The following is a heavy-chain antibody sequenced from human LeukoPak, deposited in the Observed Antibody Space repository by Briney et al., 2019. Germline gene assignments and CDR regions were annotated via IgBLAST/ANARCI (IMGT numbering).Heavy chain of an antibody. CDR3: ARGSLVITMIVVVSQP. D-gene: IGHD3-22*01. CDR1: GYTFTDYY. Sequence: ASVKVSCKASGYTFTDYYINWVRQAPGQGLEWMGWINPNSGDTNYAQKFQDRVTMTRDTSISTAYIELNLLRSDDTAVYYCARGSLVITMIVVVSQPWGQGTLVTVSS. V-gene: IGHV1-2*02. CDR2: INPNSGDT. J-gene: IGHJ4*02.